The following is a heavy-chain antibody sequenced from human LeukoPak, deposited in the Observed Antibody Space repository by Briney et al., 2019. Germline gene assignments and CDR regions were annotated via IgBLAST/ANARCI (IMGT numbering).Heavy chain of an antibody. CDR1: GFSFSSYR. Sequence: GGSLRLSCAASGFSFSSYRMNWVRQAPGKGLEWVASISSNNGYIHYADSVKGRFTISRDNGENSLHLQMNSLRVEDAAVYYCARDLGTRKSIAFADWGQGTLVTVSS. CDR2: ISSNNGYI. CDR3: ARDLGTRKSIAFAD. D-gene: IGHD6-6*01. V-gene: IGHV3-21*01. J-gene: IGHJ4*02.